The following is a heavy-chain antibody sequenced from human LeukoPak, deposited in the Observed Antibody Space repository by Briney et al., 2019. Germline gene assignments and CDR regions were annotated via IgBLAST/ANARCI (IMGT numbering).Heavy chain of an antibody. J-gene: IGHJ4*02. D-gene: IGHD3-10*01. CDR1: GFTFDDYA. CDR2: ISWNSGSI. V-gene: IGHV3-9*01. CDR3: TANYNY. Sequence: PGRSLRLSCAASGFTFDDYAMHWVRQAPGKGLEWVSGISWNSGSIGYADSVKGRFTIPRDNAKNTLYLHMNSLRAEDTAVYYCTANYNYWGQGTLVTVSS.